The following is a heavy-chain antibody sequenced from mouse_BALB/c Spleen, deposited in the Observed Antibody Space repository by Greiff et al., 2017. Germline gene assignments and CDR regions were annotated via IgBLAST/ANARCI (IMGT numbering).Heavy chain of an antibody. V-gene: IGHV5-17*02. J-gene: IGHJ4*01. CDR3: ARSRARATAMDY. D-gene: IGHD3-1*01. Sequence: EVQLVESGGGLVQPGGSRKLSCAASGFTFSSFGMHWVRQAPEKGLEWVAYISSGSSTIYYADTVKGRFTISRDNPKNTLFLQMTSLRSEDTAMYYCARSRARATAMDYWGQGTSVTVSS. CDR2: ISSGSSTI. CDR1: GFTFSSFG.